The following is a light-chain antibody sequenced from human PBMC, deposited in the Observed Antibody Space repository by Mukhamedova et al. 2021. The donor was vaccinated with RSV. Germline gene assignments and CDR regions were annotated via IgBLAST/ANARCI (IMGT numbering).Light chain of an antibody. V-gene: IGKV1-39*01. CDR1: QTISNY. CDR2: GTS. J-gene: IGKJ2*01. CDR3: QQSYSTPYT. Sequence: RVTITCRASQTISNYLNWYQQKPGKAPTLLISGTSSLQSGVPSRFSGSGSGTDFTLTVTGLRPEDFATYFCQQSYSTPYTFGQGT.